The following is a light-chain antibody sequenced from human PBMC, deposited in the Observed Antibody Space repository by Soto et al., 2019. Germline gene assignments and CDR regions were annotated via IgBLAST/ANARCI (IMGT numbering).Light chain of an antibody. V-gene: IGKV3-15*01. CDR2: GAS. CDR3: QQYNNWLWT. Sequence: EIVMTQSPATLSVSPGERATLSCRASQNISSNLAWYQQKPGQAHTVLIDGASTRAAGIPARFSGSGSGTEFTLTISSLQSGDFAVYYGQQYNNWLWTFGQGTKVEIK. CDR1: QNISSN. J-gene: IGKJ1*01.